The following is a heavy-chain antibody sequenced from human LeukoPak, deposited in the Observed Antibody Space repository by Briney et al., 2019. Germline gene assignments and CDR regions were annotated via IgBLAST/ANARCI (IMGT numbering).Heavy chain of an antibody. CDR1: GFTFSNYA. J-gene: IGHJ4*02. CDR2: LNGGRT. D-gene: IGHD2-2*03. CDR3: VKEVTGYGYFDY. Sequence: GGALRLSCVTSGFTFSNYAMSWVRQAPGKGLEWIAALNGGRTFFQDSVRGRFTISRDTSKNTLYLQLNSLRGDDTAVYYCVKEVTGYGYFDYWGRGTLVTVSS. V-gene: IGHV3-23*01.